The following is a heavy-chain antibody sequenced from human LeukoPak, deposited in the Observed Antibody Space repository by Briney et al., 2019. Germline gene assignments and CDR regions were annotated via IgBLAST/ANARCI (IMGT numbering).Heavy chain of an antibody. CDR2: MNPNSGNT. Sequence: ASVKVSCKASGYTFTGYDINWVRQATGQGLEWMGWMNPNSGNTGYAQKFQGRVTMTRNTSISTAYMELSSLRSGDTAVYYCARDTIFGGIWFDPWGQGTLVTVSS. D-gene: IGHD3-3*01. CDR1: GYTFTGYD. V-gene: IGHV1-8*01. J-gene: IGHJ5*02. CDR3: ARDTIFGGIWFDP.